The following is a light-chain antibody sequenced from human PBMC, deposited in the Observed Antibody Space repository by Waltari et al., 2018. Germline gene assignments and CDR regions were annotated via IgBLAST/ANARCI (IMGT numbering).Light chain of an antibody. CDR2: GAS. V-gene: IGKV1-39*01. CDR3: QQGYRIPLA. CDR1: QSINTY. J-gene: IGKJ3*01. Sequence: DIQMTQSPSSLSASVGDRVTIPCRASQSINTYLNWYQRKPGEAPKLLIYGASTLESGVPSRFSGSGSGTDFTLTISSLQPEDFATYYCQQGYRIPLAFGPGAKVEMK.